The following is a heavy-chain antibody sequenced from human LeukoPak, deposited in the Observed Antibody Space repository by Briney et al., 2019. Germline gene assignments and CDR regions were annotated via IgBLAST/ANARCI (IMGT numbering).Heavy chain of an antibody. CDR1: GFTFSSYG. Sequence: PGRSLRLSCAASGFTFSSYGMHWVRQAPGKGLEWVAVISYDGSNKYYADSVKGRFTISRDNSKNTLYLQMNSLRAEDTAVYYCAKDGSRGLDYWGQGTLVTVSS. CDR3: AKDGSRGLDY. V-gene: IGHV3-30*18. D-gene: IGHD3-10*01. J-gene: IGHJ4*02. CDR2: ISYDGSNK.